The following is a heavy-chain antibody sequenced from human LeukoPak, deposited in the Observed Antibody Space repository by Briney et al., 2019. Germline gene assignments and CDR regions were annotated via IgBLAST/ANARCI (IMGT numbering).Heavy chain of an antibody. D-gene: IGHD3-10*01. CDR1: GFTFSSYS. V-gene: IGHV3-21*01. CDR2: ISSSNSYI. Sequence: GGSLRLSCSASGFTFSSYSMNWVRQAPGKGLEWVSSISSSNSYIYYADSVKGRFTISRDNAKNSLYLQMNSLRAEDTAVYYCAREGSYMDVWGKGTTVTVSS. CDR3: AREGSYMDV. J-gene: IGHJ6*03.